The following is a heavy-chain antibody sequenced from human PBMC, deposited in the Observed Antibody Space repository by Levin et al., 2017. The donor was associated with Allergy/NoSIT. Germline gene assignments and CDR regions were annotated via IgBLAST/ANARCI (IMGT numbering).Heavy chain of an antibody. CDR3: ASRYSSGTYYQGNNY. Sequence: GGSLRLSCAASGFTFSDYYMSWIRQAPGKGLEWISYIITSGTHTSYADSVKGRFTISRDNANNLVFLQMNSLRAEDTAVYYCASRYSSGTYYQGNNYWGQGTLVTVSS. D-gene: IGHD3-10*01. CDR2: IITSGTHT. CDR1: GFTFSDYY. J-gene: IGHJ4*02. V-gene: IGHV3-11*03.